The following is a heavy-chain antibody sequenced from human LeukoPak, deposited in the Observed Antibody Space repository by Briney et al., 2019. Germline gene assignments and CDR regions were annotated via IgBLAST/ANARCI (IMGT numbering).Heavy chain of an antibody. CDR2: IYHSGNT. V-gene: IGHV4-38-2*02. CDR3: ARQTAYYDFWSGYPTAYYMDV. D-gene: IGHD3-3*01. J-gene: IGHJ6*03. CDR1: GYSISTSYY. Sequence: SETLSLTCTVSGYSISTSYYWGWIRQPPGKGLEWIGSIYHSGNTYYNPSLKSRVTISVDTSKNQFSLKLSSVTAADTAVYYCARQTAYYDFWSGYPTAYYMDVWGKGTTVTVSS.